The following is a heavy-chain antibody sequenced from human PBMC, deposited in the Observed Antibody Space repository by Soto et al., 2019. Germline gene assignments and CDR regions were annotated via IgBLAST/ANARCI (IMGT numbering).Heavy chain of an antibody. CDR2: IYHSGST. J-gene: IGHJ4*02. D-gene: IGHD2-2*01. CDR3: ARVPPSTWKYYFDY. CDR1: GGSISSSNW. Sequence: PSETLSLTCAVSGGSISSSNWWSWVRQPPGKGLEWIGEIYHSGSTNYNPSLKSRVTISVDKSKNQFSLKLSSVTAADTAVYYCARVPPSTWKYYFDYWGQGTLVTVSS. V-gene: IGHV4-4*02.